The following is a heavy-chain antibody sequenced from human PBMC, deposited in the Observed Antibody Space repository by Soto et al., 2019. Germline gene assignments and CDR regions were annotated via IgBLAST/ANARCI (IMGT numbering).Heavy chain of an antibody. V-gene: IGHV4-61*01. D-gene: IGHD6-13*01. CDR2: IYYSGST. J-gene: IGHJ4*02. CDR3: ARGVYSSSWYYNYFDY. Sequence: QVQLQESGPGLVKPSETLSLTCTVSGGSVSSGSYYWSWIRQPPGKGLEWIGYIYYSGSTNYNPSLESRVTISVDTSKNQFSLKRSSVTAADTAVYYCARGVYSSSWYYNYFDYCGQGTLVTVSS. CDR1: GGSVSSGSYY.